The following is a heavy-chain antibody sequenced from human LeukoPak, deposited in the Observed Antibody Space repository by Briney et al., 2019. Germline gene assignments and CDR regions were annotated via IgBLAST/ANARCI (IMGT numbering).Heavy chain of an antibody. Sequence: SSETLSLTCTVSGGSISPYYWSWIRQPPGKGLEWIGYIYYSGSTNYNPSLKSRVTMSVDSSKNQFSLKLSSMTAADTAVYYCARAAPYGSGTYGLDYWGQGALVTVSS. D-gene: IGHD3-10*01. V-gene: IGHV4-59*01. CDR1: GGSISPYY. CDR2: IYYSGST. CDR3: ARAAPYGSGTYGLDY. J-gene: IGHJ4*02.